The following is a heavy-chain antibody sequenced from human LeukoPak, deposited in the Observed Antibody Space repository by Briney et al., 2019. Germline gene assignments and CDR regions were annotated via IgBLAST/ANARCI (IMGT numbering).Heavy chain of an antibody. Sequence: GASVKVSCKPSGYTFTGYYIHWVRQAPGQGLEWMGWINPYSGGTNYAQKFQGRVTVTRDTSISTAYMELSRLRSDDTAVYYCARDSGERGSGSYLIAYWGQGTLVTVSS. D-gene: IGHD3-10*01. J-gene: IGHJ4*02. CDR1: GYTFTGYY. CDR2: INPYSGGT. V-gene: IGHV1-2*02. CDR3: ARDSGERGSGSYLIAY.